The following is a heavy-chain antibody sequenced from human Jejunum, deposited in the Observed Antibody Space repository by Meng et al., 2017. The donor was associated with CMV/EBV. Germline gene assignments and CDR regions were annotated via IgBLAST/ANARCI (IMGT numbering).Heavy chain of an antibody. CDR2: IGWNTGDI. J-gene: IGHJ3*02. Sequence: FGFRLDDYVIHWVRAGPGKGLEWVSGIGWNTGDIAYGDSVRGRFTISKDNAKNSLYLQMNNLRTDDTALYYCARDMGDYHHAFDTWGQGTMVTVSS. CDR3: ARDMGDYHHAFDT. CDR1: GFRLDDYV. D-gene: IGHD1-26*01. V-gene: IGHV3-9*01.